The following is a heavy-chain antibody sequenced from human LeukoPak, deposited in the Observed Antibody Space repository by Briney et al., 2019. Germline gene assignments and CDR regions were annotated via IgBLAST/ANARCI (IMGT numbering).Heavy chain of an antibody. Sequence: ASVKVSCKASGYTFTDYYMHWVRQAPGQGFEWMGWINPNDGDTNYAQKFQGRVTMTRDTSISTAHMEVSRLRSDDTAVYYCARANFLYCSSSTCLFDYRGQGTLVTVSS. CDR3: ARANFLYCSSSTCLFDY. CDR2: INPNDGDT. J-gene: IGHJ4*02. V-gene: IGHV1-2*02. CDR1: GYTFTDYY. D-gene: IGHD2-2*01.